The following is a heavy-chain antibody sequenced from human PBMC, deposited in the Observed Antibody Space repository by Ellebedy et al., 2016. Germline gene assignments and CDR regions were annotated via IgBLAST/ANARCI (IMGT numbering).Heavy chain of an antibody. CDR2: ISAYNGNT. CDR1: GYTFTSYG. V-gene: IGHV1-18*01. J-gene: IGHJ4*02. D-gene: IGHD6-19*01. Sequence: ASVKVSCXASGYTFTSYGISWVRQAPGQGLEWMGWISAYNGNTNYAQKLQGRVTMTTDTSTSTAYMELRSLRSDDTAVYYCARDVDPEAVAGSPDSTIFDYWGQGTLVTVSS. CDR3: ARDVDPEAVAGSPDSTIFDY.